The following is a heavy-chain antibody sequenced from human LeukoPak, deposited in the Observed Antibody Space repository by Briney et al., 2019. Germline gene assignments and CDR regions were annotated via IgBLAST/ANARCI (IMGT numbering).Heavy chain of an antibody. CDR1: GFTFSSYG. CDR2: ISYDGSNK. V-gene: IGHV3-30*19. J-gene: IGHJ4*02. D-gene: IGHD6-19*01. CDR3: ARDGVPKERGSGPWYFDY. Sequence: GGSLRLSCAASGFTFSSYGMHWVRQAPGKGLEWVAVISYDGSNKYYADSVKGRFTISRDNSKNTLYLQMNSLRAEDTAVYYCARDGVPKERGSGPWYFDYWGQGTLVTVSS.